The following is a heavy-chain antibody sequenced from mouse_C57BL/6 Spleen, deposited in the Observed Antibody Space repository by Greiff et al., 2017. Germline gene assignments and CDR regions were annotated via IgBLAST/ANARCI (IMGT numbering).Heavy chain of an antibody. D-gene: IGHD1-1*01. CDR3: ARITTVVDDY. CDR2: IDPSDSYT. Sequence: QVQLQQPGAELVRPGTSVKLSCKASGYTFTSYWMHWVKQRPGQGLEWIGVIDPSDSYTNYNQKFKGKATLTVDTSSSTAYMQLSSLTSEDSAVYYCARITTVVDDYWGQGTTLTVSS. CDR1: GYTFTSYW. V-gene: IGHV1-59*01. J-gene: IGHJ2*01.